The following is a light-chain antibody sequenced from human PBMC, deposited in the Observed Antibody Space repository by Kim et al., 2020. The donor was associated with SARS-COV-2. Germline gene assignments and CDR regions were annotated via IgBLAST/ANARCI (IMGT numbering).Light chain of an antibody. V-gene: IGKV1-17*01. Sequence: ASVGDRVTITCRASQSISSYLNWYQQKPGKAPKCLIYAASILQSGVPSRFSGSGSGTEFTLTINSLEPEDFATYFCLQANGYPRVFGQGTKVDIK. CDR1: QSISSY. CDR2: AAS. CDR3: LQANGYPRV. J-gene: IGKJ1*01.